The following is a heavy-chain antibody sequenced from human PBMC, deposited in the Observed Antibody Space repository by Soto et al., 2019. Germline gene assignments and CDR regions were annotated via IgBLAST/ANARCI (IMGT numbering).Heavy chain of an antibody. J-gene: IGHJ6*02. D-gene: IGHD3-3*01. Sequence: GGSLRLSCAASGFTFSSYGMHWVRQAPGKGLEWVAVISYDGSNKYYADSVKGRFTISRDNSKNTLYLQMNSLRAEDTAVYYCAKEAKGYDFWSGPYYYYGMDVWGQRTTVTVSS. CDR3: AKEAKGYDFWSGPYYYYGMDV. CDR2: ISYDGSNK. V-gene: IGHV3-30*18. CDR1: GFTFSSYG.